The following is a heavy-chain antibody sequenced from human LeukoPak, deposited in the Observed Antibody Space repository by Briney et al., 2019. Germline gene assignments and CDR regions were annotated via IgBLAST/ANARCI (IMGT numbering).Heavy chain of an antibody. J-gene: IGHJ4*02. V-gene: IGHV4-61*01. CDR3: ARHGLPNSSGWYNFDY. CDR1: GGSVSSGSYS. D-gene: IGHD6-19*01. Sequence: SETLSLTCTVSGGSVSSGSYSWSWIRQSPGKGLEWIGYISYSGSTKYNPSLKSRVTISVDTSKNQFSLKLSSVTAADTAVYYCARHGLPNSSGWYNFDYWGQGTLVTVSS. CDR2: ISYSGST.